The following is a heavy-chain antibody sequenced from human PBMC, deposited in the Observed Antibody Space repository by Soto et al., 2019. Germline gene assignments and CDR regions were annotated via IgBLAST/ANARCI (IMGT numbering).Heavy chain of an antibody. Sequence: ASVKVSCKASGYTFTGYYMHWVRQAPGQGLEWMGWINPNSGGTNYAQKFQGWVTMTSDTSISTAYMELSRLRSDDTAVYYCARDRGYCSSTSCYGYYYYYMDVWGKGTTVTVSS. CDR3: ARDRGYCSSTSCYGYYYYYMDV. CDR1: GYTFTGYY. J-gene: IGHJ6*03. D-gene: IGHD2-2*03. V-gene: IGHV1-2*04. CDR2: INPNSGGT.